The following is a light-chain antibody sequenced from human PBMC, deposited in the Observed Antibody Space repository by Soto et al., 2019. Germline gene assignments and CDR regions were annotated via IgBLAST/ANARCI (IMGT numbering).Light chain of an antibody. J-gene: IGKJ1*01. Sequence: DIQMTQSPTTLSASVGDRVTIACRASRSISNRLAWYQQKPGKVPKVLIYKASSLESGVPAWFSGSGSGTEFTLNSSSLQPDDFATYYCQQYNTKGTFGQGTKVEIK. CDR3: QQYNTKGT. CDR1: RSISNR. CDR2: KAS. V-gene: IGKV1-5*03.